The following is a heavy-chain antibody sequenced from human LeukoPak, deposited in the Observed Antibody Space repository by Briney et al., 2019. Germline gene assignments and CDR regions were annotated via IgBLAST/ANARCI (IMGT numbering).Heavy chain of an antibody. CDR2: IYYSGST. CDR1: GGSISNSSYY. Sequence: SETLSLTCTVSGGSISNSSYYWGWIRQPPGKGLEWIGSIYYSGSTYYNPSLKSRVTISVDTSKNQFSLKLSSVTAADTAVYYCARGANYYGSGSLIDPWGQGTLVTVSS. CDR3: ARGANYYGSGSLIDP. V-gene: IGHV4-39*07. D-gene: IGHD3-10*01. J-gene: IGHJ5*02.